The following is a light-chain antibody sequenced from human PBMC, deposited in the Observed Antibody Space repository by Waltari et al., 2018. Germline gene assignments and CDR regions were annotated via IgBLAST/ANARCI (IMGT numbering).Light chain of an antibody. CDR1: QGITTS. CDR2: AAS. J-gene: IGKJ3*01. Sequence: AIQSTQSPSSLSASVGDRVTITCRASQGITTSLVWYQQKPGKAPKLLIYAASILQSGVPSRFSGSGSGTDFTLSISGLQSDDFAIYYCQQSDSYPFTFGPGTRVD. CDR3: QQSDSYPFT. V-gene: IGKV1-13*02.